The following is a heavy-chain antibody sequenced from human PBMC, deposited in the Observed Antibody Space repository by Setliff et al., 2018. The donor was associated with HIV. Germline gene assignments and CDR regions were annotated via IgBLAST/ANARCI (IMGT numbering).Heavy chain of an antibody. Sequence: PSETLSLTCTVSGGSISGYYWAWIRQSAGKGLEWIGRMHGPGRITNYDPSLDFNPSLKSRLTLSIDTSKNQFSLKLSSMTAADTAVYYCARDVSSSYYFQHWGQGTLVTVSS. J-gene: IGHJ1*01. D-gene: IGHD6-13*01. CDR3: ARDVSSSYYFQH. CDR1: GGSISGYY. CDR2: MHGPGRIT. V-gene: IGHV4-4*07.